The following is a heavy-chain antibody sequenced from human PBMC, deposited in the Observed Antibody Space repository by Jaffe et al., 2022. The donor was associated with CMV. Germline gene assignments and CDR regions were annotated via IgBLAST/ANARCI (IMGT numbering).Heavy chain of an antibody. J-gene: IGHJ6*03. D-gene: IGHD2-2*01. Sequence: QVQLVQSGAEVKKPGSSVKVSCKASAGTFRSYSINWVRQAPGQGLEWLGRIIPILGLANYAQKFQGRVTITADKSTNTAYMELSSLRSEDTAVYYCARERNPPDCSSSSCPYYYYYHMGVWGTGTTVTVSS. V-gene: IGHV1-69*09. CDR3: ARERNPPDCSSSSCPYYYYYHMGV. CDR2: IIPILGLA. CDR1: AGTFRSYS.